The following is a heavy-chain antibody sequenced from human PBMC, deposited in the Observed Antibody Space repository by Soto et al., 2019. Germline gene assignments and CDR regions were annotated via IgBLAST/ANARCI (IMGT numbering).Heavy chain of an antibody. CDR1: GFTFSSYA. Sequence: QVQLVESGGGVVQPGRSLRLSCAASGFTFSSYAMHWVRQAPGKGLEWVAVISYDGSNKYYADSVKGRFTISRDNSKNTLYLQMNSLRAEDTAVYYCARDPTYAAARLFYYYYYGMDVWGQGTTVTVSS. CDR2: ISYDGSNK. J-gene: IGHJ6*02. V-gene: IGHV3-30-3*01. CDR3: ARDPTYAAARLFYYYYYGMDV. D-gene: IGHD6-13*01.